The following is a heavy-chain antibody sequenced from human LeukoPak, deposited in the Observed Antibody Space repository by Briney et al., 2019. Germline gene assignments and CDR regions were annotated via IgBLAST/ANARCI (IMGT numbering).Heavy chain of an antibody. CDR1: GYSFTSYW. CDR2: IYPGDSDT. D-gene: IGHD1-26*01. Sequence: GASLQISCKGSGYSFTSYWIGWVRQLPGKGLEGMGIIYPGDSDTRYSPSFQGQVTISADKSISTAYLQWSSLKASDTAMYYCARRVGASTLFDYWGQGTLVTVSS. J-gene: IGHJ4*02. CDR3: ARRVGASTLFDY. V-gene: IGHV5-51*01.